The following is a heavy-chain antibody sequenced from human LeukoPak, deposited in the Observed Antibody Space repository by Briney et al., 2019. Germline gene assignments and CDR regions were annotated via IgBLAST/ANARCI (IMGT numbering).Heavy chain of an antibody. D-gene: IGHD2-2*01. CDR1: GFTFSSYW. J-gene: IGHJ3*02. CDR3: ARDYLGIDIVVVPAALDI. Sequence: GGSLRLSCAASGFTFSSYWMSWVRQAPGKGLEWVANIKQDGSEKYYVDSVKGRFTISRGNAKNSLYLQMNSLRAEDTAVYYCARDYLGIDIVVVPAALDIWGQGTMVTVSS. CDR2: IKQDGSEK. V-gene: IGHV3-7*01.